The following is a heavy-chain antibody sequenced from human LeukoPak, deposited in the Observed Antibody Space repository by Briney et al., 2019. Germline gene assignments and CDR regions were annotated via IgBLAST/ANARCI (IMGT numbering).Heavy chain of an antibody. J-gene: IGHJ6*03. Sequence: GGSLRLSCAASGFTFDDYGMSWVRQAPGKGLEWVSGINWNGGSTGYADSVKGRFIISRDNSKNTLYLQMNSLRAEDTAVYYCARDGYGYNYMDVWGKGITVTVSS. CDR3: ARDGYGYNYMDV. CDR1: GFTFDDYG. D-gene: IGHD1-1*01. V-gene: IGHV3-20*04. CDR2: INWNGGST.